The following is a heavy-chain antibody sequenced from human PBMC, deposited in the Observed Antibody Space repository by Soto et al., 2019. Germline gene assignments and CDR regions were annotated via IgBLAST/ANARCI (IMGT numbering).Heavy chain of an antibody. V-gene: IGHV3-30*18. CDR2: ISYDGSNK. CDR1: GFTFSSYG. Sequence: GGSLRLSCAASGFTFSSYGMHWVRQAPGKGLEWVAVISYDGSNKYYADSVKGRFTISRDNSKNTLYLQMNSLRAEDTAVYYCAKDQIKLERPPPLWFDYWGQGTLVTVSS. D-gene: IGHD1-1*01. CDR3: AKDQIKLERPPPLWFDY. J-gene: IGHJ4*02.